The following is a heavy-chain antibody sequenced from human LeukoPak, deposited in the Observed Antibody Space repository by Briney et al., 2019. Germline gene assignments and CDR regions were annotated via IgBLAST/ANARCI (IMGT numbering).Heavy chain of an antibody. V-gene: IGHV4-59*01. J-gene: IGHJ6*04. CDR1: GGSISSYY. CDR2: IFNTGDT. CDR3: ARNFPGRTEDV. Sequence: SETLSLTCTVSGGSISSYYWSWIRQPPGKGLEWIGYIFNTGDTNYHPSLESRVTISVDSSKNQVSLRLNSVTAADTAVYYCARNFPGRTEDVWGKGTTVTVSS.